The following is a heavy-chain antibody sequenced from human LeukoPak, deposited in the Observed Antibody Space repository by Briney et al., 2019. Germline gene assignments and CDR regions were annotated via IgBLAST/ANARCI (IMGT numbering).Heavy chain of an antibody. CDR3: ARFTFGESLFYT. J-gene: IGHJ5*02. CDR2: ISPNSGAT. V-gene: IGHV1-2*02. D-gene: IGHD3-10*01. Sequence: ASVKVSCKASRGTFSSYALIWVRQAPGQGLEWMGWISPNSGATKYAQQFQGRVTLTRDTSISTVYMELNSLISDDTAVYYCARFTFGESLFYTWGQGTMVTVSS. CDR1: RGTFSSYA.